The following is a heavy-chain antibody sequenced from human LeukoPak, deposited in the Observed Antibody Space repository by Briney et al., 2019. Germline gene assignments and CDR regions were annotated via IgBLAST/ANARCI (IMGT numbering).Heavy chain of an antibody. CDR2: IYSDGVT. V-gene: IGHV3-66*02. CDR1: GFIVNSYA. CDR3: ARDRAEGKTWVEFDP. J-gene: IGHJ5*02. Sequence: PGGSLRLSCAASGFIVNSYAMSWVRQAPGKRLAWVSLIYSDGVTQYADSVKGRFTISRDNSKNTLYLQMNSLRDEDTAVYFCARDRAEGKTWVEFDPWGQGTLVTVSS.